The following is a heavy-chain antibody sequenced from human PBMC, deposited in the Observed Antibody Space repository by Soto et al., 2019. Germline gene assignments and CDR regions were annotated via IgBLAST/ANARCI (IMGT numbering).Heavy chain of an antibody. D-gene: IGHD3-10*01. CDR3: VRVWGGAFDI. Sequence: PSETLSLTCTVSGGSISSYYWSWIRQPPGKGLEWIGYIYYSGSTNYNPSLKSRVTISVDTSKNQFSLKLSSVTAADTAVYYCVRVWGGAFDIWGQGTTVTVSS. CDR1: GGSISSYY. V-gene: IGHV4-59*01. CDR2: IYYSGST. J-gene: IGHJ3*02.